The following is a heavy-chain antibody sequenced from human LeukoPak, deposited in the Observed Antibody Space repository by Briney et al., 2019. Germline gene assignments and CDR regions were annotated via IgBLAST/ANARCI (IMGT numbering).Heavy chain of an antibody. CDR1: GDSVSSNSAA. V-gene: IGHV6-1*01. CDR3: ASGYSTRWSHPPSLPTDY. Sequence: SQTLSLTCAISGDSVSSNSAAWNWIRQSPSRGLEWLGRTYYRSEWYSDYAVFVHSRITINPDTSKNQFSLKLSSVTAADTAVYYCASGYSTRWSHPPSLPTDYWGQGTLVTVSS. J-gene: IGHJ4*02. D-gene: IGHD6-13*01. CDR2: TYYRSEWYS.